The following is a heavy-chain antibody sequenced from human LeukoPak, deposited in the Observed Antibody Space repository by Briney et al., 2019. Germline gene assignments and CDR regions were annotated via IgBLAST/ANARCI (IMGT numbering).Heavy chain of an antibody. Sequence: QPGGSLRLSCAASGFTFSSYGMHWVRQAPGKGLEWVAVISYDGSNKYYADSVKGRFTISRDNSKNTLYLQMNSLRAEDTAVYYCAKGAVDYWGQGALVTVSS. CDR1: GFTFSSYG. CDR3: AKGAVDY. CDR2: ISYDGSNK. V-gene: IGHV3-30*18. D-gene: IGHD6-19*01. J-gene: IGHJ4*02.